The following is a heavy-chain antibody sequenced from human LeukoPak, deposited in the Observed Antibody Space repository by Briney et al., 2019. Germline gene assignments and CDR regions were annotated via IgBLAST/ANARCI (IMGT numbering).Heavy chain of an antibody. CDR1: GFTFSSYG. CDR3: ARGTVLDYYGMDV. V-gene: IGHV3-23*01. D-gene: IGHD3-10*01. Sequence: GGSLRLSCAASGFTFSSYGVSWVRQAPGKGLEWVSAISGSGGSTYYADSVKGRLTISRDNSKSMLYLQMNSLRAEDTAVYYCARGTVLDYYGMDVWGQGTTVTVSS. CDR2: ISGSGGST. J-gene: IGHJ6*02.